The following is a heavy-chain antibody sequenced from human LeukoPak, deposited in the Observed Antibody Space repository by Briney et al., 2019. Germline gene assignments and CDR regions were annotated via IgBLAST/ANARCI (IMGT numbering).Heavy chain of an antibody. CDR1: GFTFSSYA. CDR2: ISGSGGST. V-gene: IGHV3-23*01. Sequence: GSLRLSCAASGFTFSSYAMSWVRQAPGKGLEWVSTISGSGGSTYYAGSVKGRFTISRDNSKNTLYLLMNSLRAEDTAVYYCARPDPPLILEWPAPYFDYWGQGTLVTVSS. J-gene: IGHJ4*02. D-gene: IGHD3-3*01. CDR3: ARPDPPLILEWPAPYFDY.